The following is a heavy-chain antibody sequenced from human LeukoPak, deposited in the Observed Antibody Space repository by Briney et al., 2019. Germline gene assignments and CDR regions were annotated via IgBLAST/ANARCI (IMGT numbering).Heavy chain of an antibody. CDR3: AREREETYGSGSYTFDH. V-gene: IGHV1-18*01. CDR2: INTNNGNT. CDR1: GYTFTSYA. Sequence: ASVKVSCKASGYTFTSYAFSWVRQAPGQGLEWMGWINTNNGNTNYVKRLQGRVTMTTDTSTSTAYMELRSLRSDDTAVYYCAREREETYGSGSYTFDHWSQGTLVIVSS. J-gene: IGHJ4*02. D-gene: IGHD3-10*01.